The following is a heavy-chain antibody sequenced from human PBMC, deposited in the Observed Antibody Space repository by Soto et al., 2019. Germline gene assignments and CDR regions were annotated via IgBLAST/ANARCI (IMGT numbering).Heavy chain of an antibody. CDR1: GYTFTSYY. J-gene: IGHJ4*02. CDR2: INPSGGST. Sequence: GASVKVSCKASGYTFTSYYMHWVRQAPGQGLEWMGIINPSGGSTSYAQKFQGRVTITADESTSTAYMELSSLRSEDTAVYYCARDAGIAAAGFDYWGQGTLVTVSS. D-gene: IGHD6-13*01. V-gene: IGHV1-46*01. CDR3: ARDAGIAAAGFDY.